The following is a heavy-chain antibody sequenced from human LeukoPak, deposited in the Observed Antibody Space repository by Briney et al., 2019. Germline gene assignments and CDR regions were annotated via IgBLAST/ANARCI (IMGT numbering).Heavy chain of an antibody. Sequence: ASVKLSCKSSGGTFSSYAISWVRHAPGQGLEWMGRIIPTLGIANYAQKFQGRVTITADKSTSTAYMELSSLRSEDTAVYYCARDRIAAAGNYYYGMDVWGQGTTVTVSS. D-gene: IGHD6-13*01. CDR3: ARDRIAAAGNYYYGMDV. J-gene: IGHJ6*02. CDR2: IIPTLGIA. CDR1: GGTFSSYA. V-gene: IGHV1-69*04.